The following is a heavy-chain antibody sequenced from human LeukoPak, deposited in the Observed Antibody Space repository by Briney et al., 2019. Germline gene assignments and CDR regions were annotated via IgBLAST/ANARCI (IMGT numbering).Heavy chain of an antibody. CDR2: INPNSGGT. J-gene: IGHJ1*01. CDR3: ATCHCTYGVCYGECEYFQH. CDR1: GYTFTGYY. V-gene: IGHV1-2*06. Sequence: ASVKVSCKASGYTFTGYYMHWVRQAPGQGLEWMGRINPNSGGTNYAQKFQGKVTMTRDTSISTAYMELSRLRSDDTAVYYCATCHCTYGVCYGECEYFQHWGQGTLVTVSS. D-gene: IGHD2-8*01.